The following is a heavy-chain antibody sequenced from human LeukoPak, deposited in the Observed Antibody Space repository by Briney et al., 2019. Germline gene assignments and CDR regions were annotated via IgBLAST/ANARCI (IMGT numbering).Heavy chain of an antibody. CDR3: AREEMYYYDSSGYYPFDY. CDR2: TYYRSKWYN. Sequence: SQTLSLTCAISGDSVSSNSAAWNWIRQSPSRGLEWLGRTYYRSKWYNDYAVSVKSRITINPDTSKNQFSLQLNSVTPEDTAVYYCAREEMYYYDSSGYYPFDYWGQGTLVTVSS. CDR1: GDSVSSNSAA. V-gene: IGHV6-1*01. J-gene: IGHJ4*02. D-gene: IGHD3-22*01.